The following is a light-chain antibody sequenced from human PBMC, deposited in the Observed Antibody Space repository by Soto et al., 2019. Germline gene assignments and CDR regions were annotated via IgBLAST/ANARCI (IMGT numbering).Light chain of an antibody. V-gene: IGLV3-21*02. J-gene: IGLJ3*02. CDR2: DGG. Sequence: SYELTQPPSVSVAPGQTATITCGGNNIGIKSVQWYQQKPGQAPVLVVHDGGDRPSGIPERVSGSNSGNTATLTISRVEAGDEADYYCQVWDSSSDHPVFGGGTKLTVL. CDR3: QVWDSSSDHPV. CDR1: NIGIKS.